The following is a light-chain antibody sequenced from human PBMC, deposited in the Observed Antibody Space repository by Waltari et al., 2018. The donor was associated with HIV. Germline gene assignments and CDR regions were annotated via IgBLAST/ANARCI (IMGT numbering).Light chain of an antibody. V-gene: IGKV1-6*01. Sequence: AIQMTQSPTSLSASVGDRVTITCRASQGIGNDVSWYQKKPVMAPTLLIYAVSIAQTGVPGRFSGSVSGADFTLAISSLHAEDLATYYCLQDYSWPYTFGQGTKLEIK. CDR1: QGIGND. CDR3: LQDYSWPYT. CDR2: AVS. J-gene: IGKJ2*01.